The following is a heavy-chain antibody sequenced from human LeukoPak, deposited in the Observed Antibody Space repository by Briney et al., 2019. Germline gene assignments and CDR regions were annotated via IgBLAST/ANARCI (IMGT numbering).Heavy chain of an antibody. CDR2: ISPSGDIT. V-gene: IGHV3-23*01. J-gene: IGHJ4*02. Sequence: GGSLRLSCAASGFTFSNHGMNWVRQAPGKGLEWVSGISPSGDITYYADSVKGRFTISRDNSKNTLYLQMNSLRAEDTAVYYCAKEIYVVVTAAFDYWGQGTLVTVSS. CDR3: AKEIYVVVTAAFDY. CDR1: GFTFSNHG. D-gene: IGHD2-21*02.